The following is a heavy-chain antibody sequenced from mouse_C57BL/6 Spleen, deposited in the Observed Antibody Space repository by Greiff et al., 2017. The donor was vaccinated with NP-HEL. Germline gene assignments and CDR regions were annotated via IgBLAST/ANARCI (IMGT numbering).Heavy chain of an antibody. CDR1: GFTFSSYA. J-gene: IGHJ4*01. V-gene: IGHV5-9-1*02. CDR3: TRGGYCSSYDAMDY. CDR2: ISSGGDYI. D-gene: IGHD1-1*01. Sequence: EVQGVESGEGLVKPGGSLKLSCAASGFTFSSYAMSWVRQTPEKRLEWVAYISSGGDYIYYADTVKGRFTISRDNARNTLYLQMSSLKSEDTAMYYCTRGGYCSSYDAMDYWGQGTSVTVSS.